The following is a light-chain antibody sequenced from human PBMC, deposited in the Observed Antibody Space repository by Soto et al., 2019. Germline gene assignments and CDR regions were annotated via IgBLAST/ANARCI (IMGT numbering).Light chain of an antibody. CDR3: ASYAASNV. J-gene: IGLJ1*01. V-gene: IGLV2-8*01. CDR1: SSNIGAYNY. CDR2: EVS. Sequence: QSVLAQPPSASGSPGQSVTISCTGTSSNIGAYNYVSWYQQHPGKAPKLIIYEVSERPSGVPDRFSGSKSGNTASLTASGLQAEDEADYYCASYAASNVFGTGTKVTVL.